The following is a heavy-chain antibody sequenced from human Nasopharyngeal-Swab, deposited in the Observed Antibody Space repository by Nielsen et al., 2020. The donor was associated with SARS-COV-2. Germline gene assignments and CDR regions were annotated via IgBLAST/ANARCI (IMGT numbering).Heavy chain of an antibody. D-gene: IGHD3-22*01. CDR1: GFTFSSYG. CDR3: AKDRRGDYYDSSGYLGLFDY. Sequence: GESLKISCAASGFTFSSYGMHWVRQAPGKGLEWVAVISYDGSNKYYADSVKGRFTISRDNSKNTLYLQMNSLRAEDTAVYYCAKDRRGDYYDSSGYLGLFDYWGQGALVTVSS. CDR2: ISYDGSNK. J-gene: IGHJ4*02. V-gene: IGHV3-30*18.